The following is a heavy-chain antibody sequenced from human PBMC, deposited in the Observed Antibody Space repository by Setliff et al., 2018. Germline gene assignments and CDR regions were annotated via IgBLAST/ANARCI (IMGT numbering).Heavy chain of an antibody. CDR3: AKDQLRYFDWLSVY. CDR2: IRHDGTTI. V-gene: IGHV3-7*01. D-gene: IGHD3-9*01. Sequence: LRLSCTASGFTFRSYWMKWVRQAPGKGLEWVADIRHDGTTIYYVDSVKGRFTISRDNAKNSLYLQMNSLRVEDTAIYYCAKDQLRYFDWLSVYWGQGTLVTVSS. J-gene: IGHJ4*02. CDR1: GFTFRSYW.